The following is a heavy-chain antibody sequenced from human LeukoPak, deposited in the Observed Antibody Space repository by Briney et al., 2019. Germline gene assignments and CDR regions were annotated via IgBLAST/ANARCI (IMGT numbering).Heavy chain of an antibody. D-gene: IGHD2-21*02. CDR2: ISAYNGNT. V-gene: IGHV1-18*01. CDR3: AKWGPHCAGDYCPALDS. J-gene: IGHJ5*01. Sequence: GASVKVSCKASGYTFTSYGISWVRQAPGQGLEWMGWISAYNGNTNYAQKLQGRVTMTTDTSTSTAYMELRSLRSDDTAVYYCAKWGPHCAGDYCPALDSWGQGSLVTVSS. CDR1: GYTFTSYG.